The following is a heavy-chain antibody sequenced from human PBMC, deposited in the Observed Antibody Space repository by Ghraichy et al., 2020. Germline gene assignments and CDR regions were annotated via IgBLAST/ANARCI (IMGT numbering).Heavy chain of an antibody. CDR3: ARDSSRRIRITRPDL. V-gene: IGHV3-48*02. J-gene: IGHJ1*01. D-gene: IGHD1-20*01. CDR2: ISDTGTAI. CDR1: GFTLNNFD. Sequence: GESLNISCAASGFTLNNFDMMWFRRAPGKGLEWVSYISDTGTAIYFATSVRGRFTIFRDNGNNSVYMQMAFLRDEDSAVYYCARDSSRRIRITRPDLWGQGTLVTVSS.